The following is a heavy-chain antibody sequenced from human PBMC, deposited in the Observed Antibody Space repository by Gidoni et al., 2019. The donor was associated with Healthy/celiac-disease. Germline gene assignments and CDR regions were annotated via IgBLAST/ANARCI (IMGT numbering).Heavy chain of an antibody. Sequence: QVQLQQWGAGLLKPSETLSLTCAVYGGSFSGYYWSWIRQPPGKGLEWIGEINHSGSTNYNPSLKSRVTISVDTSKNQFSLKLSSVTAADTAVYYCARASDHYGDYVADYWGQGTLVTVSS. CDR2: INHSGST. D-gene: IGHD4-17*01. V-gene: IGHV4-34*01. CDR3: ARASDHYGDYVADY. J-gene: IGHJ4*02. CDR1: GGSFSGYY.